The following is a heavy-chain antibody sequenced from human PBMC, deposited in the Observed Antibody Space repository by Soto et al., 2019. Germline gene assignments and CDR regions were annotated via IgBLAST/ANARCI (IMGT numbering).Heavy chain of an antibody. D-gene: IGHD1-20*01. CDR2: FSHGGST. CDR1: GGSINSSYW. J-gene: IGHJ4*02. V-gene: IGHV4-4*02. CDR3: AGEVSGIQAFDY. Sequence: QVQLQESGPGLVKPSETLSLTCVVSGGSINSSYWWNWVRQPPGKGLEWIGEFSHGGSTNFNPSLKRRATLSVDKSKNHLSLKLDSVTDADTAVYYCAGEVSGIQAFDYWGQGTLVTVSS.